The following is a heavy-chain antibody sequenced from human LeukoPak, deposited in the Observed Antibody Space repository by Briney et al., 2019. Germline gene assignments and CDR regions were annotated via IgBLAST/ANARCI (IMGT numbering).Heavy chain of an antibody. CDR1: GFTFSDHY. J-gene: IGHJ4*02. V-gene: IGHV3-72*01. CDR3: ATGRVGHSSGYPHFAY. D-gene: IGHD3-22*01. Sequence: PGGSLRLSCAASGFTFSDHYMDWVRQAPGKGLEWVGRIRNKANRHTTEYAASVKGRFTISRDDSKNSLYLLMNSLKTEDAAVYYCATGRVGHSSGYPHFAYWGQGTLVT. CDR2: IRNKANRHTT.